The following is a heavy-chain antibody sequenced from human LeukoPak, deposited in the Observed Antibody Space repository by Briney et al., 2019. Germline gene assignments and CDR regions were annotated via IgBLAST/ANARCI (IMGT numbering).Heavy chain of an antibody. Sequence: GGSLRLSCAASGFTFSDHYMDWVRQAPGKGLEWVGRTRNKANTYTTEYAASVKGRFTISRDDSKNTLYLQMNSLKTEDTAVYYCTTPSSSWYVGFDYWGQGTLVTVSS. V-gene: IGHV3-72*01. J-gene: IGHJ4*02. CDR3: TTPSSSWYVGFDY. CDR1: GFTFSDHY. D-gene: IGHD6-13*01. CDR2: TRNKANTYTT.